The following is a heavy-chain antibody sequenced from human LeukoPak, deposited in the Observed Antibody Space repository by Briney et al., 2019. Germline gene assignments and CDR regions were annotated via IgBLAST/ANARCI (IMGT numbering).Heavy chain of an antibody. CDR3: ARGRGSYYFDSSAYHCFDY. J-gene: IGHJ4*02. V-gene: IGHV4-31*03. CDR1: GGSISSGGYY. D-gene: IGHD3-22*01. CDR2: IYYSGST. Sequence: PSETLSLTCTVSGGSISSGGYYWSWIRQHPGKGLEWIGYIYYSGSTYYNPSLKSRVTISVGTSKNQFSLKLSSVTAADTAVYYCARGRGSYYFDSSAYHCFDYWGQGTLVTVSS.